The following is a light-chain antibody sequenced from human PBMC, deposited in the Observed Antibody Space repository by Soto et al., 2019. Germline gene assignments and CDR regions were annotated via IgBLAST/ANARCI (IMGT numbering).Light chain of an antibody. Sequence: EIVLPQSPATLSLSPGESATLSCRASQSVSTNLAWYTKKPGQATRILIYGASTRDTGVAERVSGSGSGTDVTLTISRLEPEDFAVYYCQQYGSSPRTFGQGTKVDIK. V-gene: IGKV3-20*01. CDR2: GAS. CDR3: QQYGSSPRT. CDR1: QSVSTN. J-gene: IGKJ1*01.